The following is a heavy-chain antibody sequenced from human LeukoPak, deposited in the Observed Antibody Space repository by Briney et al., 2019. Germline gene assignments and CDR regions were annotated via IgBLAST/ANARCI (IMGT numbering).Heavy chain of an antibody. CDR1: GYTFTSYG. D-gene: IGHD2-2*01. J-gene: IGHJ4*02. CDR2: ISAYNGNT. CDR3: ARVGLGYCSSTSCYSAPIFDY. Sequence: ASVKVSCKASGYTFTSYGISWVRQAPGQGLEWMGWISAYNGNTNYAQKLQGRVTMTTDTSTSTAYMELRSLRSDDTAVYYCARVGLGYCSSTSCYSAPIFDYWGQGTLVTVSS. V-gene: IGHV1-18*01.